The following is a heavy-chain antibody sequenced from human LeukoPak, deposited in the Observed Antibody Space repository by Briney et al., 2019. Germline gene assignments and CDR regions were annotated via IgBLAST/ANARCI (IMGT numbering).Heavy chain of an antibody. CDR1: GGSISSYY. J-gene: IGHJ4*02. V-gene: IGHV4-59*01. CDR2: IYDSGST. Sequence: SETLSLTCTVSGGSISSYYWSWIRQPPGKGLEWIGFIYDSGSTNYNSSLKSRVTISVDTSKNQFSLKLSSVTAADTAVYYCARGGIIVGVDYWGLGTLVTVSS. CDR3: ARGGIIVGVDY. D-gene: IGHD1-26*01.